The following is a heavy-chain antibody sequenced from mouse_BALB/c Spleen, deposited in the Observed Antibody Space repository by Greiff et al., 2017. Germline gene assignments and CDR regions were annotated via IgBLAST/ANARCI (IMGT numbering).Heavy chain of an antibody. J-gene: IGHJ4*01. V-gene: IGHV7-3*02. Sequence: DVKLVESGGGLVQPGGSLRLSCATSGFTFTDYYMSWVRQPPGKALEWLGFIRNKANGYTTEYSASVKGRFTISRDNSQSILYLQMNTLRAEDSATYYCASLYYAMDYWGQGTSVTVSS. CDR2: IRNKANGYTT. CDR1: GFTFTDYY. CDR3: ASLYYAMDY.